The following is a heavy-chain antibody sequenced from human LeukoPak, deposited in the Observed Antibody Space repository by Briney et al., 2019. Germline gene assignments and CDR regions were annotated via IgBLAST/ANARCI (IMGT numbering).Heavy chain of an antibody. D-gene: IGHD3-22*01. Sequence: PGGSLRLSCAASGFTVSSNYMSWVRQAPGKGLEWVSVIYSGGSTYYADSVKGRFTISRDNSKNTLYLQMNSLRAEDTAVYYCARVTYYYDSSGYSTYFDYWGQGTLVTVSS. J-gene: IGHJ4*02. CDR1: GFTVSSNY. V-gene: IGHV3-53*01. CDR2: IYSGGST. CDR3: ARVTYYYDSSGYSTYFDY.